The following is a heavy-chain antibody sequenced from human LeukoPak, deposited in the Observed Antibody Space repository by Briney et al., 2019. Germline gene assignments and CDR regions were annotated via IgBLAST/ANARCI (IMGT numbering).Heavy chain of an antibody. D-gene: IGHD3-22*01. J-gene: IGHJ3*02. V-gene: IGHV4-39*01. CDR3: ARRRANDSSGYSI. CDR2: IYYSGRP. Sequence: PSETLSLTCTVSGDSISSSYYYWGWIRQPPGKGLEWIGSIYYSGRPYYNPSLKSRVTISVDTSKNQFSLKLSSVTAADTAVYYCARRRANDSSGYSIWGQGTMVTVSS. CDR1: GDSISSSYYY.